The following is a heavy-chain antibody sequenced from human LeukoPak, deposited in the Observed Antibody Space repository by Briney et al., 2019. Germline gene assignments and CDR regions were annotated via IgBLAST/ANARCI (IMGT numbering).Heavy chain of an antibody. V-gene: IGHV3-74*01. Sequence: GGSLRLSCAASRFAFSTYWMHWVRQAPGKGLVWVSRINSDGSSTGYADSVKGRFTISRDNAKKSLYLQMNSLRVEDTAVYYCARDVKGRWELLGSHDYWGQGTLVTVSS. CDR3: ARDVKGRWELLGSHDY. CDR1: RFAFSTYW. CDR2: INSDGSST. J-gene: IGHJ4*02. D-gene: IGHD1-26*01.